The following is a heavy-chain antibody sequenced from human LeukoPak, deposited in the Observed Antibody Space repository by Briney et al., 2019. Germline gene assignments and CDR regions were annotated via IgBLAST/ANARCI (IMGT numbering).Heavy chain of an antibody. D-gene: IGHD1-26*01. CDR1: GYNFPAYW. V-gene: IGHV5-51*01. Sequence: GESLKISCKGSGYNFPAYWIGWVRQMPGQGLEWMGIIYPGDSQTRYSPSFQGQVTISADKSISTAYLQWSSLKASDTAMYYCARHEPLVLGGATDYWGQGTLVTVSS. CDR2: IYPGDSQT. CDR3: ARHEPLVLGGATDY. J-gene: IGHJ4*02.